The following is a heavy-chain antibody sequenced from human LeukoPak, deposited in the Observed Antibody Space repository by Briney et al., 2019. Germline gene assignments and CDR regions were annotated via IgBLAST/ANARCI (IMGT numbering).Heavy chain of an antibody. CDR3: ARGSGDYGKNFDY. Sequence: PGGSLRLSCAASGFTFSSYAMSWVRQAPGKGLEWVSAISGSGGSTYYADSVKGRFTISRDNSKNTLYLQMNSLRAEDTAVYYCARGSGDYGKNFDYWGQGTLVTVSS. J-gene: IGHJ4*02. CDR1: GFTFSSYA. CDR2: ISGSGGST. D-gene: IGHD4-17*01. V-gene: IGHV3-23*01.